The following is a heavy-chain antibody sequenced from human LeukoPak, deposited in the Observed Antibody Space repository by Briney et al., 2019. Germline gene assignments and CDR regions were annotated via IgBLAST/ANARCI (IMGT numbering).Heavy chain of an antibody. CDR3: AKDQIRYSYGPGLFDY. Sequence: GGSLRLSCAASGFTFSSHAMSWVRQAPGKGLEWVSAISGSGGSTYYADSVKGRFTISRDNSKNTLYLQMNSLRAEDTAVYYCAKDQIRYSYGPGLFDYWGQGTLVTVSS. V-gene: IGHV3-23*01. CDR1: GFTFSSHA. CDR2: ISGSGGST. D-gene: IGHD5-18*01. J-gene: IGHJ4*02.